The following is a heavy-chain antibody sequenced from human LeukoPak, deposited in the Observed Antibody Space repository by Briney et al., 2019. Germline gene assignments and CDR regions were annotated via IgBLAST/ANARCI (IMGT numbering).Heavy chain of an antibody. Sequence: KPSETLSLTCTVSGGSISSYYWSWNRQPPGKGLEWIGYIYYSGSTNYNPSLKSRVTISVDTAKNQFSLKVSSVTAADTAVYYCARQQWHYYFDYWGQGTLVTVSS. CDR1: GGSISSYY. V-gene: IGHV4-59*08. CDR3: ARQQWHYYFDY. D-gene: IGHD6-19*01. J-gene: IGHJ4*02. CDR2: IYYSGST.